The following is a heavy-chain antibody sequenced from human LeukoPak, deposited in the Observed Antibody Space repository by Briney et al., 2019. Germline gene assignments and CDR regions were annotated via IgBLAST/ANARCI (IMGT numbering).Heavy chain of an antibody. Sequence: GGSLRLSCAASGFTFSSYAMSWVRQAPGKGLEWVSSISSSSSYIYYADSVKGRFTISRDNSKNTLYLQMNSLRAEDTAVYYCAREGGWITKNWFDPWGQGTLVTVSS. J-gene: IGHJ5*02. D-gene: IGHD5-12*01. CDR3: AREGGWITKNWFDP. V-gene: IGHV3-21*01. CDR2: ISSSSSYI. CDR1: GFTFSSYA.